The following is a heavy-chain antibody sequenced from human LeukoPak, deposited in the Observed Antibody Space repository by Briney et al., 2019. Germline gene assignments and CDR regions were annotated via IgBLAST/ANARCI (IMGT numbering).Heavy chain of an antibody. J-gene: IGHJ1*01. Sequence: GGSLRLSCAASGFTFSSYAMHWVRQAPGKGLEWVAVISYDGSNKYYADSVKGRFTISRDNSKNTLYLQMNSLRAEDTAVYYCVKEGQQWLVRITAYVQHWGQGTLVTVSS. CDR1: GFTFSSYA. V-gene: IGHV3-30-3*01. CDR2: ISYDGSNK. D-gene: IGHD6-19*01. CDR3: VKEGQQWLVRITAYVQH.